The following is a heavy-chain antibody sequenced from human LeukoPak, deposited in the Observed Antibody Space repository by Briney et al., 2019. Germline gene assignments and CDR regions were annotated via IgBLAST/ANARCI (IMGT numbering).Heavy chain of an antibody. CDR1: GFTFSSYT. CDR3: ARTKSGYSSGSTPDY. V-gene: IGHV3-21*01. D-gene: IGHD6-19*01. J-gene: IGHJ4*02. Sequence: GGSLRLSCAASGFTFSSYTMNWVRQAPGRGLEWVSSISTSSRFVYYADSLKGRFTISRDDAKNSLYLQMNGLRADDTAVYYCARTKSGYSSGSTPDYWGQGTLATVSS. CDR2: ISTSSRFV.